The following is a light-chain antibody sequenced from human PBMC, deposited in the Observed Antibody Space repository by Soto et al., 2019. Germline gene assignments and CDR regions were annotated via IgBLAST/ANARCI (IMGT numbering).Light chain of an antibody. CDR2: GAF. Sequence: EIVMTQFPATLSVSPGERATLSCRASESVSSNLAWYQQKPGQAPRLLIYGAFTRATGIPARFSGSGSGTEFTLTISSLQSEDFAIYYCQQYHNWPPITVGQGTRLEI. CDR1: ESVSSN. J-gene: IGKJ5*01. CDR3: QQYHNWPPIT. V-gene: IGKV3-15*01.